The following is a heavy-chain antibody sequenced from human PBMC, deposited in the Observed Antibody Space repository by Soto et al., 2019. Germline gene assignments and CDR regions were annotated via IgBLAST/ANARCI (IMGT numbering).Heavy chain of an antibody. J-gene: IGHJ6*02. CDR1: GGTFSSYA. CDR2: IIPIFGTA. D-gene: IGHD2-2*02. CDR3: ARDLAVVVPAAIRYYYGMDV. V-gene: IGHV1-69*13. Sequence: VASVKVSCKASGGTFSSYAISWVRQAPGQGLEWMGGIIPIFGTANYAQKFQGRVTITADESTSTAYMELSSLRSEDTAVYYCARDLAVVVPAAIRYYYGMDVWGQGTTVTVSS.